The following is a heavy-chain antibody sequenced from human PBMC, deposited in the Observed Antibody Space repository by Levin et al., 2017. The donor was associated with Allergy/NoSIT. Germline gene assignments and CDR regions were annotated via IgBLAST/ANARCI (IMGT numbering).Heavy chain of an antibody. CDR3: ARSSRGYGTFDS. J-gene: IGHJ4*02. D-gene: IGHD5-12*01. CDR2: IYVSADST. V-gene: IGHV3-23*01. Sequence: GGSLRLSCAASGFTFSSYALSWVRQAPGQGLEWVSAIYVSADSTYYSDSVKGRFTISRDSSKNTLYLHMSSLRAEDTAVYYCARSSRGYGTFDSWGQGTLVTISS. CDR1: GFTFSSYA.